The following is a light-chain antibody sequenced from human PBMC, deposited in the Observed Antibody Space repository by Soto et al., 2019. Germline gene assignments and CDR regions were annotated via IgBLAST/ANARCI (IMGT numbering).Light chain of an antibody. CDR2: GAP. V-gene: IGKV3-15*01. Sequence: IVLTQSPATLSVSPWDTATLSCRANQSVSSNLAWYQQKPGQAPRLLLYGAPTRATAIPARFSGSGSGTEFTLNITSLQSEDISVYYCQQYDSWLVWTFGQGTKVDIK. J-gene: IGKJ1*01. CDR1: QSVSSN. CDR3: QQYDSWLVWT.